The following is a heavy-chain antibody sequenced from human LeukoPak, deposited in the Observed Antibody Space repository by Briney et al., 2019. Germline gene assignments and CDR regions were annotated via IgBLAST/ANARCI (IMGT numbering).Heavy chain of an antibody. CDR3: ARKYYPYYFDY. CDR2: IYHSGST. Sequence: SETLSLTCAVSGYSISSGYYWGWIRQPPGEGLEWIGSIYHSGSTYYNPSLKSRVTISVDTSKNHFSLKLSSVTATDTAVYYCARKYYPYYFDYWGQGTLVTVSS. V-gene: IGHV4-38-2*01. J-gene: IGHJ4*02. CDR1: GYSISSGYY. D-gene: IGHD3-10*01.